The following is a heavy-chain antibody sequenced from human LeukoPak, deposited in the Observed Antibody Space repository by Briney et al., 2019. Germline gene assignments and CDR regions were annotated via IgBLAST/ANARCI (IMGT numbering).Heavy chain of an antibody. J-gene: IGHJ4*02. CDR3: ARGVEDYSVSGSPSYFDY. CDR2: IDPSSTYI. V-gene: IGHV3-21*01. Sequence: PGGSLRLSCAASGFTFRSYSMNWVRQAPGQGLEWVSAIDPSSTYIYYADSVKGRFTISRDNAENSLYLQMNSLRVEDTAVYYCARGVEDYSVSGSPSYFDYWGQGNLVTVSS. CDR1: GFTFRSYS. D-gene: IGHD3-10*01.